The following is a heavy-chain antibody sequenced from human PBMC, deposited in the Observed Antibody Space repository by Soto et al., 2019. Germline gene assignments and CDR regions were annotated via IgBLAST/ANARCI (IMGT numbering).Heavy chain of an antibody. J-gene: IGHJ3*01. Sequence: EVRRLESGGCLVQPGEALRLSCAASGFTVSNCFMNGVLQAPGKGRERFSAIGGSGDITYYADSVKCRFTMSRDNSKNTLYLQMNRLRVEDTALYYCASKRSALRGDGPRAWGQGAMVTVSS. CDR3: ASKRSALRGDGPRA. V-gene: IGHV3-23*01. CDR1: GFTVSNCF. D-gene: IGHD4-17*01. CDR2: IGGSGDIT.